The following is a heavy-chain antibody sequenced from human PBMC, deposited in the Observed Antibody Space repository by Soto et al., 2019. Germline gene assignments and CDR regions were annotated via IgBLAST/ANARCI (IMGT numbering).Heavy chain of an antibody. J-gene: IGHJ4*02. Sequence: EVQLLESGGGLVQPGGSLRVSCAASGFTVSNFAMSWVRQSPGKGLEWVSSISGGVDSAYYADSVQGRFTISRDNSKNTLYLLLNSLRGEHRAVYYCAKHWGLRWYAWFDYWGQGVLVTVSS. D-gene: IGHD4-17*01. CDR1: GFTVSNFA. V-gene: IGHV3-23*01. CDR2: ISGGVDSA. CDR3: AKHWGLRWYAWFDY.